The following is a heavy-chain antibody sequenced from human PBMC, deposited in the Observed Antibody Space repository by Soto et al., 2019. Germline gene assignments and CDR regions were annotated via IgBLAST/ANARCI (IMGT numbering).Heavy chain of an antibody. CDR3: ARLAMVRGVTTYGMDV. CDR2: IDPSDSYT. Sequence: EVQLVQSGAEVKKPGESLRISCKGSGYSFTSYWISWVRQMPGKGLEWMGRIDPSDSYTNYSPSFQGNATISADKSLSTAYLQWSSLNASDTAMYYCARLAMVRGVTTYGMDVWGQGTMVTVSS. CDR1: GYSFTSYW. D-gene: IGHD3-10*01. J-gene: IGHJ6*02. V-gene: IGHV5-10-1*01.